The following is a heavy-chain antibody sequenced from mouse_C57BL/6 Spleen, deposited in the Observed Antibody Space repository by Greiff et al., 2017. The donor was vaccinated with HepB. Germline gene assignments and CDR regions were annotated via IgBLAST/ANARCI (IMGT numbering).Heavy chain of an antibody. D-gene: IGHD1-1*01. V-gene: IGHV2-6-1*01. J-gene: IGHJ4*01. CDR1: GFSLTSYG. Sequence: VMLVESGPGLVAPSQSLSITCTVSGFSLTSYGVHWVRQPPGKGLEWLVVIWSDGSTTYNSALKSRLSISKDNSKSQVFLKMNSLQTDDTAMYYCARQGSYYGSSPYYYAMDYWGQGTSVTVSS. CDR3: ARQGSYYGSSPYYYAMDY. CDR2: IWSDGST.